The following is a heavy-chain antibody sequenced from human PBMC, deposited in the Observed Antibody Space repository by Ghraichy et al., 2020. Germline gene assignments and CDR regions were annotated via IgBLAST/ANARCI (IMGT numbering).Heavy chain of an antibody. CDR2: ISGSSNYI. D-gene: IGHD6-13*01. CDR1: GFTFSDYY. Sequence: GESLNISCAASGFTFSDYYMAWIRQAPGKGLECISYISGSSNYINYPDSVKGRFTVSRDNAKNSLYLQMNSLRAEDTGIYYCARVIATSGNWFDPWGQGALVAVSS. CDR3: ARVIATSGNWFDP. J-gene: IGHJ5*02. V-gene: IGHV3-11*06.